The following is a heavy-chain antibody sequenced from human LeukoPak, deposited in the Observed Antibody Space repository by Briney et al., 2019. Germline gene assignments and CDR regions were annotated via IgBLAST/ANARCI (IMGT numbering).Heavy chain of an antibody. Sequence: ASVKVSCKVSGYTFSGYYLHWVRQAPGQGLEWMGRINPNSGGTNYEQKFQGRVTMTRDTSISTAYMDLSSLTSDDTAVYYCTRGPSNSDYWGQGTLVTVSS. CDR3: TRGPSNSDY. V-gene: IGHV1-2*06. D-gene: IGHD2-8*01. J-gene: IGHJ4*02. CDR2: INPNSGGT. CDR1: GYTFSGYY.